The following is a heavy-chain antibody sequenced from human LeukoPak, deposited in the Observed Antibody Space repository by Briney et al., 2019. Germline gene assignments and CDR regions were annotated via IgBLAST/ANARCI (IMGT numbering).Heavy chain of an antibody. V-gene: IGHV4-59*01. CDR1: GGSISSYY. CDR2: IYYSGST. CDR3: ARSAVAGRMGTSFDP. Sequence: PSETLSLTCTVSGGSISSYYWSWIRQPPGKGLEWIGYIYYSGSTNYNPSLKSRVTISVDTSKNQFSLKLSSVTAADTAVYYCARSAVAGRMGTSFDPWGQGTLVTVSS. J-gene: IGHJ5*02. D-gene: IGHD6-19*01.